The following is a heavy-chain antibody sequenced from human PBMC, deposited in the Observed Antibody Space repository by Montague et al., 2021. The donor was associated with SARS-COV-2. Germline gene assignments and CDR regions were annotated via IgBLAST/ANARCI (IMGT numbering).Heavy chain of an antibody. CDR2: ISQSGNT. V-gene: IGHV4-34*01. J-gene: IGHJ6*03. Sequence: SETLSLTCAVSGGSFSRYYWSWIRQPPGKGLEWIGEISQSGNTKYNPSLQSRVSISLDTSRNQFSLKVSSVTAADTAIYYRARLGDGIVPSPILGLGPYYSFYYMDVWAKGPPSPSP. CDR1: GGSFSRYY. CDR3: ARLGDGIVPSPILGLGPYYSFYYMDV. D-gene: IGHD2-2*02.